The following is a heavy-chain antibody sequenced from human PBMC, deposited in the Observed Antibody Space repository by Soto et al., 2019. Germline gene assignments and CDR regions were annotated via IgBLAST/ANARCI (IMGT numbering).Heavy chain of an antibody. Sequence: SETLSLTCTVSGGSVSSGSYYWSWIRQPPGKGLEWIGYIYYSGSTNYNPSLKSRVTISVDTSKNQFSLKLSSVTAADTAVYYCARELRFLEWLSYNWFDPWGQGTLVTV. CDR1: GGSVSSGSYY. CDR3: ARELRFLEWLSYNWFDP. J-gene: IGHJ5*02. D-gene: IGHD3-3*01. V-gene: IGHV4-61*01. CDR2: IYYSGST.